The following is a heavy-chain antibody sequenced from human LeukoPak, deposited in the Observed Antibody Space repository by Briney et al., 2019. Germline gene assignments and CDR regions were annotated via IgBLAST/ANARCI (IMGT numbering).Heavy chain of an antibody. CDR2: IYYSGST. CDR3: ARGMAPDYFDY. V-gene: IGHV4-59*01. J-gene: IGHJ4*02. CDR1: GGSISSYY. Sequence: SETLSLTCTVSGGSISSYYWSWIRQPPGKGLGWIGYIYYSGSTNYNPSLKSRVTISVDTSKNQFSLKLSSVTAADTAVYYCARGMAPDYFDYWGQGTLVTVSS. D-gene: IGHD5-24*01.